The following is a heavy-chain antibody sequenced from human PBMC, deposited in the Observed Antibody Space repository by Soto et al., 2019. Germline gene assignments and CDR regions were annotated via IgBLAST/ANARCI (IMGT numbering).Heavy chain of an antibody. CDR3: AKDRSSGWYVHGFDP. CDR1: GFTFSSYA. CDR2: ISGSGGST. Sequence: EVQLLESGGGLVQPGGSLRLSCAASGFTFSSYAMSWVRQAPGKGLEWVSAISGSGGSTYYADSVKGRFTISRDNSKKPLHLQMNSLTAEDTAVYYRAKDRSSGWYVHGFDPWGQRTMVTVSS. D-gene: IGHD6-19*01. V-gene: IGHV3-23*01. J-gene: IGHJ5*02.